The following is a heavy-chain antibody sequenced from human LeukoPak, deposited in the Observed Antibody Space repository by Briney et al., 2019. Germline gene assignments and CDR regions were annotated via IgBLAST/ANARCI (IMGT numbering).Heavy chain of an antibody. J-gene: IGHJ4*02. CDR3: ARVGLDRGVTLDY. D-gene: IGHD3-10*01. V-gene: IGHV3-74*01. Sequence: PGGSLRLSCAASGFTFSSYWMHWVRQAPGKGLVWVSHISSDGSSTNYAESEKGRFTISRDNAKNTLYLQMNSLRAEDTAVYYCARVGLDRGVTLDYWGQGTPVTVSS. CDR2: ISSDGSST. CDR1: GFTFSSYW.